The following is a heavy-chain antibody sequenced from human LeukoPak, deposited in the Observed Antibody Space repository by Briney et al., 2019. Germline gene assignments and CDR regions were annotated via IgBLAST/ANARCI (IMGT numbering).Heavy chain of an antibody. CDR3: ARDHYDSSGYYSGDNWFDP. CDR1: GASISSGEYY. Sequence: SQTLSLTCTVSGASISSGEYYWSWIRQPAGKGLEWIGRIYTSGSTNYNPSLKSRVTMSVDTSKNQFSLKLSSVTAADTAVYYCARDHYDSSGYYSGDNWFDPWGQGTLVTVSS. V-gene: IGHV4-61*02. CDR2: IYTSGST. D-gene: IGHD3-22*01. J-gene: IGHJ5*02.